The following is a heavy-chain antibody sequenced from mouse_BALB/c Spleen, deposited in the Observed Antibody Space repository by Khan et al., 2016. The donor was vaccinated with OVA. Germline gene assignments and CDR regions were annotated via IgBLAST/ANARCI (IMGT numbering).Heavy chain of an antibody. CDR2: ISDGGTYL. D-gene: IGHD2-1*01. Sequence: EVELVESGGGLVKPGGSLKLSCAASGFTFSDYYMYWVRQTPEKRLEWVATISDGGTYLYYPDNVKGRFAISRDNATNNLYLQMSSLKSDDTAVYYCTRGYYGEPFAYWGQGTLVTVSA. CDR1: GFTFSDYY. J-gene: IGHJ3*01. CDR3: TRGYYGEPFAY. V-gene: IGHV5-4*02.